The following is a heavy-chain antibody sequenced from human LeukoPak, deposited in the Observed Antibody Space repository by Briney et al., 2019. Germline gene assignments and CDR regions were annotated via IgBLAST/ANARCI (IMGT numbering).Heavy chain of an antibody. Sequence: GGSLGLSCAASGFTFSSYSMNWIRQAPGKGLEWVSYISSSGSTIYYADSVKGRFTISRDNAKNSLYLQMNSLRAEDTAVYYCARFGVVPAAILGYWGQGTLVTVSS. J-gene: IGHJ4*02. CDR3: ARFGVVPAAILGY. V-gene: IGHV3-48*04. D-gene: IGHD2-2*02. CDR1: GFTFSSYS. CDR2: ISSSGSTI.